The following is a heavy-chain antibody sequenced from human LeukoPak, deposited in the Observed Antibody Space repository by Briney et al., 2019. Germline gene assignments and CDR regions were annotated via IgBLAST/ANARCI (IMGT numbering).Heavy chain of an antibody. D-gene: IGHD3-22*01. V-gene: IGHV3-74*01. Sequence: GGSLRLSCAASGFIFSSYWMHWVRHAPGKGLAWVSRINTDGSSTSYADSVKGRFTISRDNSKNMLYLQMNSLRAEDTALYYCAEDDDISVELVVITSFDSWGQGTLVTVSS. J-gene: IGHJ4*02. CDR3: AEDDDISVELVVITSFDS. CDR2: INTDGSST. CDR1: GFIFSSYW.